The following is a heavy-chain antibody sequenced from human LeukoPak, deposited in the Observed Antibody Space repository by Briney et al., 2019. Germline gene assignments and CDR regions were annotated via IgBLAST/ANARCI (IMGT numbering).Heavy chain of an antibody. V-gene: IGHV3-48*02. D-gene: IGHD3-10*01. CDR2: ITSGSITI. CDR1: GFSFGTYT. CDR3: ARVEYYSGSYEDY. J-gene: IGHJ4*02. Sequence: GGSLRLSYAASGFSFGTYTMSWVRQAPGKGLEWLSYITSGSITIDYADSVKGRFTVSRDNPKNSLYLQMNSLRDEDTAVYYCARVEYYSGSYEDYWGQGTLVTVSS.